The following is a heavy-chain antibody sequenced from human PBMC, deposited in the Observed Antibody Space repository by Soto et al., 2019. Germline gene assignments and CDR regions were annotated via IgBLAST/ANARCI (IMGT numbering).Heavy chain of an antibody. CDR1: GFTFSSYS. V-gene: IGHV3-21*01. CDR3: ARRGLLRGLWAFDI. J-gene: IGHJ3*02. D-gene: IGHD3-3*01. Sequence: EVQLVESGGGLVKPGGSLRLSCAASGFTFSSYSMNWVRQAPGKGLEWVSSISSSSSYIYYADSVKGRFTISRDNAKNSLYLQMNSLGAEDTAVYYCARRGLLRGLWAFDIWGQGTMVTVSS. CDR2: ISSSSSYI.